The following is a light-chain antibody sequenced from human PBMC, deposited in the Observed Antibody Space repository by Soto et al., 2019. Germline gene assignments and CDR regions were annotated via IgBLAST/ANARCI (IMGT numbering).Light chain of an antibody. V-gene: IGKV1-27*01. J-gene: IGKJ1*01. CDR2: AAS. CDR3: QKYNSALGT. CDR1: QGISNY. Sequence: DIQMTQSPSSLSASVGDRVTIACRASQGISNYLAWYQQKPGKVPKLLIYAASTLQSGVPSRFSGSGSGTDFTLTISSLQPEDVAVYYCQKYNSALGTFGQGTKVEIK.